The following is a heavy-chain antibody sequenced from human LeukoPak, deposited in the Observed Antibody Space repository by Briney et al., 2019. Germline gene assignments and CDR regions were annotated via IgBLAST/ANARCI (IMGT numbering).Heavy chain of an antibody. CDR1: GFTFSSYS. CDR2: ISISSGTI. V-gene: IGHV3-48*04. CDR3: AELGITMIGGV. J-gene: IGHJ6*04. Sequence: GGSLRLSCAASGFTFSSYSMNWVRQAPGQGLEWVSYISISSGTIDYADSVKGRVTISRDNAKNSLYLQMNSLRAEDTAVYYCAELGITMIGGVWGKGTTVTISS. D-gene: IGHD3-10*02.